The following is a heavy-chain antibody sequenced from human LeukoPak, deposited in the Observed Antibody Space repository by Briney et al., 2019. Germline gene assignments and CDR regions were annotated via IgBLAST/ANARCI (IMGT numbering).Heavy chain of an antibody. CDR1: GYTFTGYY. CDR3: ARGRRRAVAGTYKTEHTSNWFDP. D-gene: IGHD6-19*01. CDR2: INPNSGGT. V-gene: IGHV1-2*02. Sequence: ASVKVSCKASGYTFTGYYMHWMRQAPGQGLEWMGWINPNSGGTNYAQKFQGRVTMTRDTSISTAYMELSRLRSDDTAVYYCARGRRRAVAGTYKTEHTSNWFDPWGQGTLVTVSS. J-gene: IGHJ5*02.